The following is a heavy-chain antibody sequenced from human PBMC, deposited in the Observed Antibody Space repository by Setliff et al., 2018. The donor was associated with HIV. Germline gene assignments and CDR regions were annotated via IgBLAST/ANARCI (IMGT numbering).Heavy chain of an antibody. CDR1: GYTFITYY. CDR2: INPSGGST. J-gene: IGHJ1*01. CDR3: ARDHMSVGAWVGATSRGLFQH. Sequence: ASVKVSCKASGYTFITYYMHWVRQAPGQGLEWKGIINPSGGSTNYAQKFQGRVTMTRDTSTSTVYMELSSLRSEDTAVYYCARDHMSVGAWVGATSRGLFQHWGQGTLVTVS. D-gene: IGHD1-26*01. V-gene: IGHV1-46*01.